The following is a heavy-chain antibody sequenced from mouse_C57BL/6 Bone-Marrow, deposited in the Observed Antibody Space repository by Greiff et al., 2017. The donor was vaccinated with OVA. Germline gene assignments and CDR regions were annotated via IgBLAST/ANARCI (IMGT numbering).Heavy chain of an antibody. J-gene: IGHJ3*01. D-gene: IGHD1-1*01. CDR2: INPNNGGT. V-gene: IGHV1-22*01. CDR3: ARWEYGSSRAWFAY. Sequence: EVQGVESGPELVKPGASVKMSCKASGYTFTDYNMHWVKQSHGQSLEWIGYINPNNGGTSYNQKFKGKATLTVNKSSSTAYMELRSLTSEDSAVYHCARWEYGSSRAWFAYWGQGALGTVSA. CDR1: GYTFTDYN.